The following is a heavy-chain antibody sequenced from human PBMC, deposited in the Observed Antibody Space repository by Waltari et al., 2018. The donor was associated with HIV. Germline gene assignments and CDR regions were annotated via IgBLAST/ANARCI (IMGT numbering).Heavy chain of an antibody. J-gene: IGHJ4*01. Sequence: QVQLQQWGAGLLKPSETLSLTCAVYGGSFSGYYLNWVRLPPGKGLEWIGEIKHSGTTNYNPSLKSRVTMSVDTSKRQFSLKLNSVTAADTAVYFCAYSYLTGSILHPFWGQGTLVTVSS. CDR3: AYSYLTGSILHPF. CDR2: IKHSGTT. V-gene: IGHV4-34*01. D-gene: IGHD3-9*01. CDR1: GGSFSGYY.